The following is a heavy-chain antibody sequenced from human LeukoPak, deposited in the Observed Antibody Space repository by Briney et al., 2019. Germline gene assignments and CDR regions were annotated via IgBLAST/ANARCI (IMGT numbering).Heavy chain of an antibody. CDR3: ATQILLCHYY. V-gene: IGHV4-34*01. D-gene: IGHD3-10*01. J-gene: IGHJ4*02. CDR1: GGSFIGYY. Sequence: SETLSLTCAVYGGSFIGYYWSWIRQPPGKGLEWIGEINHFGSTYYNPSLKSRITISVDTSKNQFSLKLSSVTAADTAVYYCATQILLCHYYWGQGTLVTVSS. CDR2: INHFGST.